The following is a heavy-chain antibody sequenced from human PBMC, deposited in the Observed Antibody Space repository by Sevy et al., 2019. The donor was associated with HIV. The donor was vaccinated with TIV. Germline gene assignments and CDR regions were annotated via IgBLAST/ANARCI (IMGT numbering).Heavy chain of an antibody. D-gene: IGHD3-22*01. V-gene: IGHV4-39*01. CDR1: GGSISSSSYY. Sequence: SETLFLTCTVSGGSISSSSYYWGWIRQPPGKGLEWIGSIYYSGSTYYNPSLKSRVTISVDTSKNQFSLKLSSVTAADTAVYYCARGLGDYDSSRWYFDLWGRGTLVTVSS. J-gene: IGHJ2*01. CDR2: IYYSGST. CDR3: ARGLGDYDSSRWYFDL.